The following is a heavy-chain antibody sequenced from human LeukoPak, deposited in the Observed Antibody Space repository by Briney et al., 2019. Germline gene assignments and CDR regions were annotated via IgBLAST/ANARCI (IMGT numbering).Heavy chain of an antibody. Sequence: GASVKVSCKASGYTFTGYYMHWARQAPGQGLEWMGWINPNSGGTNYAQKFQGRVTMTRDTSISTAYMELSRLRSDDTAVYYCARSIAAAGTIYAGYWGQGTLVTVPS. V-gene: IGHV1-2*02. D-gene: IGHD6-13*01. CDR3: ARSIAAAGTIYAGY. J-gene: IGHJ4*02. CDR2: INPNSGGT. CDR1: GYTFTGYY.